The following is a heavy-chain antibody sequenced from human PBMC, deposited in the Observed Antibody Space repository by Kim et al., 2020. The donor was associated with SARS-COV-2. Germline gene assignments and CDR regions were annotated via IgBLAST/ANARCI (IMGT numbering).Heavy chain of an antibody. CDR1: GYTFTSYY. CDR3: ARGVTMVRGARGDWFDP. J-gene: IGHJ5*02. V-gene: IGHV1-46*01. CDR2: INPSGGST. Sequence: ASVKVSCKASGYTFTSYYMHWVRQAPGQGLEWMGIINPSGGSTSYAQKFQGRVTMTRDTSTSTVYMELSSLRSEDTAVYYCARGVTMVRGARGDWFDPWGQGTLVTVSS. D-gene: IGHD3-10*01.